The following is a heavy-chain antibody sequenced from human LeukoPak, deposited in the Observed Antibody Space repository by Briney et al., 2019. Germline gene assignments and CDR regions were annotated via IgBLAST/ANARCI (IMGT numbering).Heavy chain of an antibody. CDR2: IYYSGST. J-gene: IGHJ5*02. V-gene: IGHV4-59*01. D-gene: IGHD3-22*01. CDR1: GGSISSYY. Sequence: PSETLSLTCTVSGGSISSYYWSWIRQPPGKGLEWIGYIYYSGSTNYNPSLKSRVTISVDTSKNQFSLKLSSVTAADTAVYYCARQWLNSAVFDPWGQGTLVTVSS. CDR3: ARQWLNSAVFDP.